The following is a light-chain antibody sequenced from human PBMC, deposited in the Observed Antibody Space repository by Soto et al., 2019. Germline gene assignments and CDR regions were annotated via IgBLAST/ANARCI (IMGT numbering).Light chain of an antibody. CDR1: QSISSY. Sequence: IQVTESPSSLSASVGDRVTITCRASQSISSYLNWYQQKPGKAPKLLIYAASSLQSGVPSRFSGSGSGTDFTLTISSLQPEDFAPYYCLQDYNYPPPFGQGTRLEIK. V-gene: IGKV1-6*01. J-gene: IGKJ5*01. CDR2: AAS. CDR3: LQDYNYPPP.